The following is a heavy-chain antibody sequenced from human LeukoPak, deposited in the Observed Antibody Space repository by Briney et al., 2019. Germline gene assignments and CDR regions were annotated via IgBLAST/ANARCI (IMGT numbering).Heavy chain of an antibody. CDR1: GFTFSSYW. CDR2: INSDGSST. D-gene: IGHD3-22*01. CDR3: AKDLYHYYYDSSGYAFDI. V-gene: IGHV3-74*01. Sequence: GGSLRLSCAASGFTFSSYWMHWVRQAPGKGLVWVSRINSDGSSTSYADSVKGRFTISRDNSKNTLYLQMNSLRAEDTAVYYCAKDLYHYYYDSSGYAFDIWGQGTMVTVS. J-gene: IGHJ3*02.